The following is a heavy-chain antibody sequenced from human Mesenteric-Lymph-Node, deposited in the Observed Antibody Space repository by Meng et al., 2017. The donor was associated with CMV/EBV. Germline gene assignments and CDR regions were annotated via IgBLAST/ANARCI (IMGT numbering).Heavy chain of an antibody. CDR1: GFTFSSYE. CDR3: ARDGGRKDDY. CDR2: IKQDGSEI. J-gene: IGHJ4*02. Sequence: GESLKISCAASGFTFSSYEMNWIRQAPGKGLEWVANIKQDGSEIYYVDSVKGRFIISRDNAKNSLYLQMNSLRVEDTAVYYCARDGGRKDDYWGQGALVTVSS. D-gene: IGHD3-16*01. V-gene: IGHV3-7*01.